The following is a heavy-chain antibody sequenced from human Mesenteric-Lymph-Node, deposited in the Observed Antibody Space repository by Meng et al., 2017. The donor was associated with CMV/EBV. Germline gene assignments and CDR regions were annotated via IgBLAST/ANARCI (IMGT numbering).Heavy chain of an antibody. V-gene: IGHV3-9*01. CDR1: GFTFDDYA. Sequence: SLKISCAASGFTFDDYAMHWVRQAPGKGLEWVSGISWNSGSIGYADSVKGRFTISRDNAKNSLYLQMNSLRAEDTALYYCARVHCSSTSCYTIYYYGMDVWGQGTTVTVSS. CDR2: ISWNSGSI. CDR3: ARVHCSSTSCYTIYYYGMDV. J-gene: IGHJ6*02. D-gene: IGHD2-2*01.